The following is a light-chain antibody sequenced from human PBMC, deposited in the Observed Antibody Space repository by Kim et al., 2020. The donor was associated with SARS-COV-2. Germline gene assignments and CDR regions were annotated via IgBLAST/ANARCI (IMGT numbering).Light chain of an antibody. J-gene: IGKJ4*01. Sequence: ASVGDRVPITCRARQNINNYLNWYPQNLGNDPELLIYAAATLESGVPSRFSGSTSGTDFTLTISDLQPEDFATYYCQQSNTTPLTFGGGTKVDIK. CDR2: AAA. V-gene: IGKV1-39*01. CDR1: QNINNY. CDR3: QQSNTTPLT.